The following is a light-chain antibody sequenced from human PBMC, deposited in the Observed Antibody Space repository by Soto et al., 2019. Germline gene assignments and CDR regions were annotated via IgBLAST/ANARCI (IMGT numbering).Light chain of an antibody. J-gene: IGLJ2*01. V-gene: IGLV1-44*01. CDR3: AAWDDSLNGPV. Sequence: QSALTQPPSASGTPGQTVTISCSGSSSNIGINDVHWYRQLSGTAPQILIYDTNQQATGVPDRFSGSRSGTSASLAIHGLQSDDEADYHCAAWDDSLNGPVFGGGTKLTVL. CDR1: SSNIGIND. CDR2: DTN.